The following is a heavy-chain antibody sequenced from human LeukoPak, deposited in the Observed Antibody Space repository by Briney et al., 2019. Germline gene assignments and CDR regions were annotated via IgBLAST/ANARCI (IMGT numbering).Heavy chain of an antibody. CDR2: IYYSGST. D-gene: IGHD1-7*01. V-gene: IGHV4-59*01. J-gene: IGHJ4*02. CDR1: GGSINNYY. CDR3: AGETGTTRFDY. Sequence: PSETLSLTCTVSGGSINNYYWSWIRQPPGKGLEWIGYIYYSGSTNYNPSLKSRVTISVDTSKNQFSLKLSSVTAADTAVYYCAGETGTTRFDYWGQGTLVTVSS.